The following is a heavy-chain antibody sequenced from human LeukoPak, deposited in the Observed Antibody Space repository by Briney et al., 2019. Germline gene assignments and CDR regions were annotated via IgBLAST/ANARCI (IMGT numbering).Heavy chain of an antibody. J-gene: IGHJ6*02. CDR3: ARGISSAWYGMDV. CDR1: GFTFSDFY. V-gene: IGHV3-11*03. CDR2: ISTSSSDT. Sequence: GGSLRLSCAASGFTFSDFYMTWIRQAPGKGLGWVSYISTSSSDTKYADSVKGRFTISRDNANNLLYLQMNSLRAEDTAVYYCARGISSAWYGMDVWGQGTTVTVSS. D-gene: IGHD3-10*01.